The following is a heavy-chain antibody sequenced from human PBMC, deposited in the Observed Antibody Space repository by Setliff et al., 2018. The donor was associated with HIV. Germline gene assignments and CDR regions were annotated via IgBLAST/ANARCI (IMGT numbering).Heavy chain of an antibody. CDR1: GFTFSGSP. D-gene: IGHD3-22*01. V-gene: IGHV3-73*01. CDR3: TRPQYIYDNSDSDN. Sequence: GGSLRLSCGASGFTFSGSPMHWVRQASGKGLEWVGRIKTEAEGYATAYAASVKGRFTISRDDSKNTAYLQMNSLKTEDTAIYYCTRPQYIYDNSDSDNWGQGALVTVTS. J-gene: IGHJ4*02. CDR2: IKTEAEGYAT.